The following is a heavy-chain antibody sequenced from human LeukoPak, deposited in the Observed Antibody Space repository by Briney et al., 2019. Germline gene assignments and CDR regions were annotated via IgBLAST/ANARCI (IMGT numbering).Heavy chain of an antibody. CDR1: GYSFTSYW. D-gene: IGHD3-22*01. CDR3: ARSTYYYDSSGYLTYDAFDI. J-gene: IGHJ3*02. V-gene: IGHV5-51*01. Sequence: GESLKISCKGSGYSFTSYWIGWVRQMPGKGLEWMGIIYPGDSDTRYSPSFQGQVTISADKSISTAYLQWSSPKASDTATYYCARSTYYYDSSGYLTYDAFDIWGQGTMVTVSS. CDR2: IYPGDSDT.